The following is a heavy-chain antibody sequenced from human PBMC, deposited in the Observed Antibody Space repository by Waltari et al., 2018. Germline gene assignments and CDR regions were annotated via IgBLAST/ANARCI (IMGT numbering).Heavy chain of an antibody. J-gene: IGHJ4*02. Sequence: QVQLVQSGPEVKKPGASVRVSCKASGHTFTKYDISWVRQAPGQGLEWMGWISAYNGNSYYAQKFQGRVTLTTETSTTTAYMDLRSLRSDDTAMYYCARNSYTGYEDSWGQGTLVTVSS. CDR1: GHTFTKYD. CDR2: ISAYNGNS. CDR3: ARNSYTGYEDS. V-gene: IGHV1-18*01. D-gene: IGHD5-12*01.